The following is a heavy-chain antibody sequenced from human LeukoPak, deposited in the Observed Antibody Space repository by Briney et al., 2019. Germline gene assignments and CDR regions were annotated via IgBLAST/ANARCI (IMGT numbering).Heavy chain of an antibody. CDR3: AKLRVSMTTTSDFDY. CDR1: GGSISNSHYN. D-gene: IGHD4-17*01. J-gene: IGHJ4*02. Sequence: ESSETLSLTCTVSGGSISNSHYNWGWIRQPPGKGLEWIGSIYSGGSTYYNPSLKSRVTTSVDTSRNQFSLKLNSVTAADTAVYYCAKLRVSMTTTSDFDYWGQGTLVTVSS. V-gene: IGHV4-39*01. CDR2: IYSGGST.